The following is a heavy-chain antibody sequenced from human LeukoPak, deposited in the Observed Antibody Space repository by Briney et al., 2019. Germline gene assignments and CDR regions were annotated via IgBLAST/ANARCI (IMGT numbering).Heavy chain of an antibody. CDR1: GGSISSTNYY. D-gene: IGHD3-10*01. CDR2: IYNSGST. V-gene: IGHV4-39*07. J-gene: IGHJ4*02. CDR3: ARGARYYYGSGTYYNGLFDY. Sequence: PSETLSLTCTVSGGSISSTNYYWGWIRQPPGKGLEWIGSIYNSGSTYYNPSLKSRVIVSVDTSKNQFSLKLRSVTAADTAVYYCARGARYYYGSGTYYNGLFDYWGQGTLVIVSS.